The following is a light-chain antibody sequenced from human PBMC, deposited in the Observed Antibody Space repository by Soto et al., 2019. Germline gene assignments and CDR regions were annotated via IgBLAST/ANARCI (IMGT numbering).Light chain of an antibody. CDR1: SSDVGAYNF. CDR2: GVT. CDR3: CSYTRNITAHLT. J-gene: IGLJ2*01. V-gene: IGLV2-14*01. Sequence: QSALTQPASVSGSPGQSITISCTGTSSDVGAYNFVSWYQHHPDKAPRLIIYGVTNRPSGVSNRFSGSKSGNTASLTISGLQTEDEAHYYCCSYTRNITAHLTFGGGTKLTVL.